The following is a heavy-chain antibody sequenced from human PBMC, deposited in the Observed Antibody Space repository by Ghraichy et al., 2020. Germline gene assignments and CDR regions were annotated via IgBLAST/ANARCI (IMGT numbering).Heavy chain of an antibody. Sequence: GESLNISCAASGFTFNNAWMSWVRQAPGKGLEWIGRIKSKTDGGTTDYAAPVKGRFTISRHDSKNTLYLQMNSLKTEDTAMYYCTTGRGGYWGQGTLVTVSS. CDR3: TTGRGGY. D-gene: IGHD2-15*01. CDR2: IKSKTDGGTT. J-gene: IGHJ4*02. V-gene: IGHV3-15*01. CDR1: GFTFNNAW.